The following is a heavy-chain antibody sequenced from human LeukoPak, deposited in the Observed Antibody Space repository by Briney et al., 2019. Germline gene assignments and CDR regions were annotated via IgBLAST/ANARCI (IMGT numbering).Heavy chain of an antibody. V-gene: IGHV3-7*01. CDR3: AKVAHYYCGSESYYFFEH. J-gene: IGHJ4*02. D-gene: IGHD3-10*01. CDR1: GFSFSRYW. Sequence: PGGSLRLSCAASGFSFSRYWMSWVRQAPGKGLEWVANIKQDGSEKNYVESVKGRFTISRDNAKNSRYLQLSSLRVEATAIYYCAKVAHYYCGSESYYFFEHWGQGTPVTASS. CDR2: IKQDGSEK.